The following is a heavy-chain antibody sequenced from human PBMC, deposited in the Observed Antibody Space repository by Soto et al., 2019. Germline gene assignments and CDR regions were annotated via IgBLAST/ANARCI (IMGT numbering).Heavy chain of an antibody. Sequence: PGGSLRLSCAASGFTFSSYSMNWVRQAPGKGLEWVSSISSSSSYIYYADSVKGRFTISRDNAKNSLYLQMNSLRAEDTAVYYCARTPPRATGEYFQHWGQGTLVTVSS. CDR3: ARTPPRATGEYFQH. J-gene: IGHJ1*01. CDR1: GFTFSSYS. CDR2: ISSSSSYI. V-gene: IGHV3-21*01. D-gene: IGHD5-12*01.